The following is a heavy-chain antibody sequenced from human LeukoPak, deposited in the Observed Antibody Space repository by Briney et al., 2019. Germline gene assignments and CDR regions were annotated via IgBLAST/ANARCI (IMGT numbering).Heavy chain of an antibody. V-gene: IGHV3-11*01. CDR1: GFTFSDYY. J-gene: IGHJ4*02. D-gene: IGHD5-12*01. CDR2: ISSIVSTI. CDR3: ASEHSGYGTDYFDY. Sequence: GRSLRLSCAASGFTFSDYYMSWVRQAPGKGLEWVSYISSIVSTIYYEDSVKGRFTISRDNAKNSLYLQMNRLRAEDTAVYYCASEHSGYGTDYFDYWGQGTLVTVSS.